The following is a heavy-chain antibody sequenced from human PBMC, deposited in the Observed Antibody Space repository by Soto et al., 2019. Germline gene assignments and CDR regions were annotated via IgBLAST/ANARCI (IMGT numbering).Heavy chain of an antibody. D-gene: IGHD5-12*01. Sequence: SRTLSLTCAISGDTVSSNRAAWNWIRQSPSRGLEWLGRTYYRTRWYNDYAVSVKGRININPDPYRNQFSLQLNSLSPEDTAVYYRAAATRGYLYYGLDVWGKGTTGTVSS. CDR1: GDTVSSNRAA. CDR2: TYYRTRWYN. CDR3: AAATRGYLYYGLDV. J-gene: IGHJ6*04. V-gene: IGHV6-1*01.